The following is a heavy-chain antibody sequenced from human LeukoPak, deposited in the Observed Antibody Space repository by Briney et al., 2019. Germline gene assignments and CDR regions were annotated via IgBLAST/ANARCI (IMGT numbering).Heavy chain of an antibody. CDR1: GFTFSSYA. CDR3: ARAVDFWSGYPQPNWFDP. D-gene: IGHD3-3*01. CDR2: ISGSGGST. V-gene: IGHV3-23*01. Sequence: PGGSLRLSCAASGFTFSSYAMSWVRQAPGKGLEWVSAISGSGGSTYHADSVKGRFTISRDKSKNTLYLQMNSLRAEDTAVYYCARAVDFWSGYPQPNWFDPWGQGTLVTVSS. J-gene: IGHJ5*02.